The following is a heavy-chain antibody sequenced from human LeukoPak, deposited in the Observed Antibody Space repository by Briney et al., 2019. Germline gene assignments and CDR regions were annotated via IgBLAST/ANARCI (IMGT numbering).Heavy chain of an antibody. Sequence: SVKVSCKASGGTFSSYAISWVRQAPGQGPEWMGGIIPIFGTANYAQKFQGRVTITTDESTSTAYMELSSLRSEDTAVYYCASSEWELKRSYYMDVWGKGTTVTVSS. D-gene: IGHD1-26*01. CDR3: ASSEWELKRSYYMDV. J-gene: IGHJ6*03. V-gene: IGHV1-69*05. CDR2: IIPIFGTA. CDR1: GGTFSSYA.